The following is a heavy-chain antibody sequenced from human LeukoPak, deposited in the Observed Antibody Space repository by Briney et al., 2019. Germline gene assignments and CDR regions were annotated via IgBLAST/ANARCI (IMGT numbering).Heavy chain of an antibody. V-gene: IGHV3-11*06. Sequence: GGSLRLSCAASGFTFSDYHMSWIRQAPGKGLEWVSYISSSSSYTNYADSVKGRFTISRDNAKNSLYLQMNSLRAEDTAVYYCARDRRRKGYCSSTSCYVGSDYWGQGTLVTVSS. CDR2: ISSSSSYT. D-gene: IGHD2-2*01. CDR1: GFTFSDYH. J-gene: IGHJ4*02. CDR3: ARDRRRKGYCSSTSCYVGSDY.